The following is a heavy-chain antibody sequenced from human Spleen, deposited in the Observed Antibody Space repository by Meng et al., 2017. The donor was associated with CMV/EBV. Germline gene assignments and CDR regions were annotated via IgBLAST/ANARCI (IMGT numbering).Heavy chain of an antibody. CDR3: ARGSYYYDTSGYYQPHFDY. D-gene: IGHD3-22*01. J-gene: IGHJ4*02. CDR2: ISAYNGNT. Sequence: ASVKVSCKTSGYTFTSYGITWVRQAPGQGLEWMGWISAYNGNTNYAHKFQGRVTMTRDTSISTAYMELRRLRSDDTAVYYCARGSYYYDTSGYYQPHFDYWGQGTLVTVSS. CDR1: GYTFTSYG. V-gene: IGHV1-18*01.